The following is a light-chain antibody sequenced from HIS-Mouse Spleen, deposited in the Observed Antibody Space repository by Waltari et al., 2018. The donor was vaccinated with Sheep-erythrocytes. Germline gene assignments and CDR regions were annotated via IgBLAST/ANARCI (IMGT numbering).Light chain of an antibody. CDR3: CSSAGSYNHV. V-gene: IGLV2-11*01. CDR2: AVS. Sequence: QSALTQPRSVSGSPGQSVTISCPGTSSDVGGYNYVSWYQQHPGKAPKLMIYAVSKRPSGVTDPFAGSKSGNTDSLTISGLKAEDEADYYCCSSAGSYNHVFATGTKVTVL. J-gene: IGLJ1*01. CDR1: SSDVGGYNY.